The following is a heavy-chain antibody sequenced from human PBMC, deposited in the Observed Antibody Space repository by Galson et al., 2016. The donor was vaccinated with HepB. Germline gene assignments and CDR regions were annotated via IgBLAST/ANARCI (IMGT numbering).Heavy chain of an antibody. CDR2: IYYTGST. V-gene: IGHV4-59*01. CDR3: ASHLHGSGSSSYFDY. D-gene: IGHD3-10*01. Sequence: SETLSLTCTVSGGSITTYYWSWIRQPPGKGLEWLAYIYYTGSTNYNPSLKGRVTISIDTSKNQFSLRLTSVTAADTAVYFCASHLHGSGSSSYFDYWGPGTLVTVSS. J-gene: IGHJ4*02. CDR1: GGSITTYY.